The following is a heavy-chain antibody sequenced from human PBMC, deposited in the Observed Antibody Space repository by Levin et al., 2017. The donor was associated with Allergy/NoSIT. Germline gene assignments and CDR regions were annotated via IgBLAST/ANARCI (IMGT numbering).Heavy chain of an antibody. Sequence: SETLSLTCTVSGGSVSSGSYYWSWIRQPPGKGLEWIGYIYYSGSTNYNPSLKSRVTISVDTSKNQFSLKLSSVTAADTAVYYCARRSSSGWNNWFDPWGQGTLVTVSS. V-gene: IGHV4-61*01. CDR1: GGSVSSGSYY. CDR3: ARRSSSGWNNWFDP. CDR2: IYYSGST. J-gene: IGHJ5*02. D-gene: IGHD6-19*01.